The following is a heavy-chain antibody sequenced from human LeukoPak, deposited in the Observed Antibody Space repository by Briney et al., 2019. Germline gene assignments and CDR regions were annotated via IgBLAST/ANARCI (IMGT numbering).Heavy chain of an antibody. J-gene: IGHJ4*02. Sequence: GGSLRLSCAASGFTFSSYSMNWVRPAPGKGLEWVSSISSSSSYIYYADSVKGRFTISRDNAKNSLYLQMNSLRAEDTAVYYCARSQGRRYYDSSGYYPYYFDYWGQGTLVTVSS. CDR3: ARSQGRRYYDSSGYYPYYFDY. D-gene: IGHD3-22*01. CDR2: ISSSSSYI. V-gene: IGHV3-21*01. CDR1: GFTFSSYS.